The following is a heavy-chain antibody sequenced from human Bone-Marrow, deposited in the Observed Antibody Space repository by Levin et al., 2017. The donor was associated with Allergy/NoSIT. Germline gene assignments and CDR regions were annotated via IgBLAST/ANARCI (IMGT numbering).Heavy chain of an antibody. CDR3: AKHIVGVRAFDI. CDR1: GSLYW. V-gene: IGHV3-7*02. J-gene: IGHJ3*02. Sequence: GESLKISCVGSGSLYWMSWVRQSPGKGLEWVANIKEDGSQKNYVDSVRGRFTISIDNAKNSLYLQMNSLRDDDTAVYYCAKHIVGVRAFDIWGQGTTVTVST. D-gene: IGHD3-22*01. CDR2: IKEDGSQK.